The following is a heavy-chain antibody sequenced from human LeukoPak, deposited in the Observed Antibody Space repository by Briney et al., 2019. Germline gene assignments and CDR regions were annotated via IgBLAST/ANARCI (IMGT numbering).Heavy chain of an antibody. CDR3: VKDAVYGDHGYYSYYMDV. J-gene: IGHJ6*03. V-gene: IGHV3-23*01. CDR1: GFTFINYA. D-gene: IGHD4-17*01. Sequence: GGSLRLSCAASGFTFINYALSWVRQVPGKGPEWVSCVSGTGHYKHYADSVKGRFTISRDNSKNTLYLQMNSLRAEDTAIYYCVKDAVYGDHGYYSYYMDVWGKETTVTVSS. CDR2: VSGTGHYK.